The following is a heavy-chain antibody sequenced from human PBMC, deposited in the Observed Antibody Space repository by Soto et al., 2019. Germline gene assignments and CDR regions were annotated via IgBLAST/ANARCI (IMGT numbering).Heavy chain of an antibody. V-gene: IGHV1-18*04. J-gene: IGHJ4*02. CDR2: MRPHNGNI. CDR3: AREGRGKKAGYNGLVSLGY. D-gene: IGHD2-2*02. CDR1: GYIFLNYG. Sequence: ASVKVSCKASGYIFLNYGLSWVRQAPGQGLEWMGWMRPHNGNIKYAENLQGRVTMTTDKSTSTASLELSSLRSDDTAVYYCAREGRGKKAGYNGLVSLGYWGQGTLVTVSS.